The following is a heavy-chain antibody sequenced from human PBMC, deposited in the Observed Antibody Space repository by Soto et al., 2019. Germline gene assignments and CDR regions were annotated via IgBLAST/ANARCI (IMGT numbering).Heavy chain of an antibody. D-gene: IGHD1-26*01. Sequence: GWSLRLSCAASGFTFSSYGMHWVRQAPGKGLEWVAVIWYDGSNKYYADSVKGRFTISRDNSKNTLYLQMNSLRAEDTAVYYCERDLGSGSYPKFDYWGQGTLVTVYS. V-gene: IGHV3-33*01. J-gene: IGHJ4*02. CDR3: ERDLGSGSYPKFDY. CDR2: IWYDGSNK. CDR1: GFTFSSYG.